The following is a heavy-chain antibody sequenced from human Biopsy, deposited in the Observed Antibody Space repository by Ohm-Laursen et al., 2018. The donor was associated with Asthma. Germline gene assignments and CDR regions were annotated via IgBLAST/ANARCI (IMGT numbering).Heavy chain of an antibody. CDR2: THNSGNT. Sequence: SDTLSLTCTVSGGPIRSDYWSWLRQSRGKGLEWIGYTHNSGNTNHNPSLKSRVTISLDTSKNHFSLRLSFATAADTAVYFCARGQGRGIQLWSLDPWGQGILVTVSS. J-gene: IGHJ5*02. CDR1: GGPIRSDY. V-gene: IGHV4-59*07. CDR3: ARGQGRGIQLWSLDP. D-gene: IGHD5-18*01.